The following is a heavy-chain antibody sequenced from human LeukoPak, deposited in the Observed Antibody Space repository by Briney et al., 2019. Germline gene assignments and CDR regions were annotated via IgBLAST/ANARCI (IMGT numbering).Heavy chain of an antibody. Sequence: GGSLRLSCTASGFTFGDYAMSWVRQAPGKGLERVGFIRRKAYGGTTEYAASVKGRFTILRDDSKSIAYLQMNSLKTEDTAVYYCTRYCSGGSCYSDRDYWGQGTLVTVSS. CDR2: IRRKAYGGTT. D-gene: IGHD2-15*01. V-gene: IGHV3-49*04. J-gene: IGHJ4*02. CDR1: GFTFGDYA. CDR3: TRYCSGGSCYSDRDY.